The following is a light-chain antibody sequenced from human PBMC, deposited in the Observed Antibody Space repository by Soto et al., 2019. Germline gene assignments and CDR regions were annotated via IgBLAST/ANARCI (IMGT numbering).Light chain of an antibody. J-gene: IGKJ5*01. CDR3: QQYYTTPPT. CDR2: WAS. V-gene: IGKV4-1*01. Sequence: DIVMTQSPDSLAVSLCERATINCKSSQSVLYTSNNKNYLAWFQQKPGQPPNLVIYWASTRESGVPDRFSGSGSGTDFTLTISSLQAEDVAVYYCQQYYTTPPTFGQGTRLEI. CDR1: QSVLYTSNNKNY.